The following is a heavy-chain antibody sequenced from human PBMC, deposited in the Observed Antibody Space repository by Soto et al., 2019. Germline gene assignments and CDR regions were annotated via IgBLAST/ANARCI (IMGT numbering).Heavy chain of an antibody. V-gene: IGHV1-3*01. CDR3: ARFYCSSTSCYGWGFAP. J-gene: IGHJ5*02. CDR2: INAGNGST. Sequence: ASVKVSCKASGYTFTSYAMHWVRQAPGQRLEWMGWINAGNGSTKYSQKFQGRVTITRDTSASTAYMELSSLRSEDTAVYYCARFYCSSTSCYGWGFAPGGKEPLVPVP. CDR1: GYTFTSYA. D-gene: IGHD2-2*01.